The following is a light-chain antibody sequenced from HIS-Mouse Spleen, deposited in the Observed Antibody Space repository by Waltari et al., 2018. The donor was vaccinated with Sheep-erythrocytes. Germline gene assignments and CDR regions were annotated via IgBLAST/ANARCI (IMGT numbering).Light chain of an antibody. CDR3: QAWDSSTEV. J-gene: IGLJ2*01. V-gene: IGLV3-1*01. CDR1: KLGDKY. CDR2: QDS. Sequence: SYELTQPPSVSVSPGQTASITCSGDKLGDKYACWYQQKPGQSPGLVIYQDSQRPSGIPDRFSGSNSGNTATLTLSGTQAMDEADYYCQAWDSSTEVFGGGTKLTVL.